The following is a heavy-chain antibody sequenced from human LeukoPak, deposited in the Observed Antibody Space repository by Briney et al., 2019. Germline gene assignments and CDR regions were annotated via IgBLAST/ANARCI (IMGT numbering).Heavy chain of an antibody. CDR3: ARGPRIAAAGPRFDY. CDR2: INHSGST. J-gene: IGHJ4*02. CDR1: GFTFNDYG. V-gene: IGHV4-34*01. Sequence: GSLRLSCAAPGFTFNDYGLSWVRQAPGKGLEWIGEINHSGSTNYNPSLKSRVTISVDTSKNQFSLKLSSVTAADTAVYYCARGPRIAAAGPRFDYWGQGTLVTVSS. D-gene: IGHD6-13*01.